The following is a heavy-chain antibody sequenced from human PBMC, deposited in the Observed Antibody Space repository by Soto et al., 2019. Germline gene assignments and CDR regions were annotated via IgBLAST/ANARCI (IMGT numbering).Heavy chain of an antibody. J-gene: IGHJ5*02. V-gene: IGHV1-46*03. CDR3: ARELTYYYDSSGYYGRGEDWFDP. Sequence: ASVKVSCKASGYTFTSYYMHWVRQAPGQGLEWMGIINPSGGSTSYAQKFQGRVTMTRDTSTSTVYMELSSLRSEDTAVYYCARELTYYYDSSGYYGRGEDWFDPWGQGTLVTVSS. CDR2: INPSGGST. D-gene: IGHD3-22*01. CDR1: GYTFTSYY.